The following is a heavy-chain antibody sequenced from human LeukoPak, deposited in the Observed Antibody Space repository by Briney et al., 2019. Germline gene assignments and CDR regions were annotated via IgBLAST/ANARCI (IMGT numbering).Heavy chain of an antibody. Sequence: ASVKVSCKASGYTFTSYAMNWVRQAPGQGLEWMGWINTNTGNPTYAQGFTGRFVFSLDTSVSTAYLQISSLKAEDTAVYYCARHPYCSSTRCYWNFDYWGQGTLVTVSS. J-gene: IGHJ4*02. CDR3: ARHPYCSSTRCYWNFDY. D-gene: IGHD2-2*01. CDR1: GYTFTSYA. V-gene: IGHV7-4-1*02. CDR2: INTNTGNP.